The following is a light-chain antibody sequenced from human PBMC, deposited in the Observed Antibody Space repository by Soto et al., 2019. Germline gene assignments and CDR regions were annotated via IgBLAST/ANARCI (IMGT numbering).Light chain of an antibody. J-gene: IGLJ1*01. Sequence: QSALTQPPSASGSPGQAVTISCTGTSRDMGGYDFVSWYQVRPGEAPQLIIYNVNGRPSGVPRRFSGSKSGNTASLTVSGLQAVDEADYYGSSYSDTNICVSGTGTKVTVL. CDR2: NVN. CDR1: SRDMGGYDF. CDR3: SSYSDTNICV. V-gene: IGLV2-8*01.